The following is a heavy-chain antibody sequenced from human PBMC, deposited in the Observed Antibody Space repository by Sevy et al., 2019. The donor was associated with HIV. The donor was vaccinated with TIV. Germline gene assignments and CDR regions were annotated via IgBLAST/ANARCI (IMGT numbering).Heavy chain of an antibody. CDR3: ARPYGSGSWEAFDV. CDR1: GFTFSTYT. D-gene: IGHD3-10*01. J-gene: IGHJ3*01. CDR2: ISFSSNYI. V-gene: IGHV3-21*01. Sequence: GGSLRLSCAASGFTFSTYTMNWVRQAPGKGLEWISSISFSSNYIYYADSVKGRFTISRDNARNSLDLQMNSLRAEDTAVYYCARPYGSGSWEAFDVWGQGTMVTVSS.